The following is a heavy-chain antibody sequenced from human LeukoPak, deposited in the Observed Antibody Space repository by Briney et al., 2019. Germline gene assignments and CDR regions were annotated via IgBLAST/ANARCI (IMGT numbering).Heavy chain of an antibody. D-gene: IGHD3-22*01. Sequence: SETLSLTCAVYGGSSSGYYWSWIRQPPGKGLEWIGEINHSGSTNYNPSLKSRVTISVDTSKNQFSLKLSSVTAADTAVYYCARGDSSGYYYEWVDPWGQGTLVTVSS. J-gene: IGHJ5*02. CDR1: GGSSSGYY. CDR2: INHSGST. V-gene: IGHV4-34*01. CDR3: ARGDSSGYYYEWVDP.